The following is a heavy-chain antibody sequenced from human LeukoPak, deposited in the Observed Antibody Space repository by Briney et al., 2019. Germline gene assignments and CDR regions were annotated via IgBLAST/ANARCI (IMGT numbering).Heavy chain of an antibody. V-gene: IGHV3-74*01. Sequence: GGSLRLSCAASGFTFSSYWMYWVRQPPGKGLVCVSRINNDGSGTTYADSVKGRFTISRDNSKNTPYLQMNSLRAEDTAVYHCARYSSGWSIDYWGQGSLVTVSS. CDR1: GFTFSSYW. CDR2: INNDGSGT. D-gene: IGHD6-19*01. J-gene: IGHJ4*02. CDR3: ARYSSGWSIDY.